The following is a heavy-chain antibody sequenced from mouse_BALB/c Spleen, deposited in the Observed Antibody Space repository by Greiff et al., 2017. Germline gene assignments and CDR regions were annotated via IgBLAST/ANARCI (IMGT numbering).Heavy chain of an antibody. CDR2: ISSGGST. CDR1: GFTFSSYA. CDR3: ARVGGNYEDAMDY. Sequence: EVHLVESGGGLVKPGGSLKLSCAASGFTFSSYAMSWVRQTPEKRLEWVASISSGGSTYYPDSVKGRFTISRDNARNILYLQMSSLRSEDTAMYYCARVGGNYEDAMDYWGQGTSVTVSS. J-gene: IGHJ4*01. D-gene: IGHD2-1*01. V-gene: IGHV5-6-5*01.